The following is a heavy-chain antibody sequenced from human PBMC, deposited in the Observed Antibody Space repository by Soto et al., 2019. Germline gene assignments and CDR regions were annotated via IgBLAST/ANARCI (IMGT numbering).Heavy chain of an antibody. CDR2: IGPASGDT. D-gene: IGHD3-10*01. CDR1: GYTFTGHY. CDR3: GRGRSGQLVVFY. Sequence: ASVKVSCKASGYTFTGHYIHWVRQAPGQGPEWMGEIGPASGDTRYAQKLQGRVTMTRDTSITTVYMELNNLSPDDTAVYYCGRGRSGQLVVFYWGQGTLVTVSS. J-gene: IGHJ4*02. V-gene: IGHV1-2*02.